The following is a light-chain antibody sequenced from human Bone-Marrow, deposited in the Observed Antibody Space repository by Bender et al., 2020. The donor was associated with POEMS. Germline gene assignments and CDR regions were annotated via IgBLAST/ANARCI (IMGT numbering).Light chain of an antibody. CDR2: EDN. V-gene: IGLV2-14*02. CDR3: SAWDDSLSGWV. J-gene: IGLJ3*02. CDR1: SSDVGHYNL. Sequence: QSALTQPASVSGSPGQSITISCTGTSSDVGHYNLVSWYQQRPGTAPKLMIYEDNKRPSGVPDRFSGSKSGTSASLAISELQSEDEALYYCSAWDDSLSGWVFGGGTKLTVL.